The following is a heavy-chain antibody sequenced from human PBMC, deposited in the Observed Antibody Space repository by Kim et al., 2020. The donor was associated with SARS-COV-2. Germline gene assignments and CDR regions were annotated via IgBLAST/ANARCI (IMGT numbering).Heavy chain of an antibody. CDR3: AAPGVAAQGSGYELDY. Sequence: ASVKVSCKASGYTFTSYAMHWVRQAPGQRLEWMGWINAGNGNTKYSQKFQGRVTITRDTSASTAYMELSSLRSEDTAVYYCAAPGVAAQGSGYELDYWGQGTLVTVSS. V-gene: IGHV1-3*01. CDR1: GYTFTSYA. CDR2: INAGNGNT. D-gene: IGHD5-12*01. J-gene: IGHJ4*02.